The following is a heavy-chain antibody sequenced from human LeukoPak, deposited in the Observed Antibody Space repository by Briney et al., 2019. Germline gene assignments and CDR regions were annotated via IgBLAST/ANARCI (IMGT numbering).Heavy chain of an antibody. Sequence: ASVKVSCKASGYTFPDYYIHWVRQAPGQGLEWKAFVNPDSGDSYSAPKFQGRVTMTRDTSISTASMELKWLTSDDTAVYYCATGVATAFTYWGQGTLLTVSS. CDR2: VNPDSGDS. J-gene: IGHJ4*02. CDR1: GYTFPDYY. CDR3: ATGVATAFTY. D-gene: IGHD5-12*01. V-gene: IGHV1-2*02.